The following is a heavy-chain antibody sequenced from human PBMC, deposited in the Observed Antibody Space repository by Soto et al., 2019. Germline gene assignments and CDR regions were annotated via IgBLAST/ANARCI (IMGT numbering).Heavy chain of an antibody. J-gene: IGHJ4*02. V-gene: IGHV4-31*03. CDR2: IYYSGST. CDR3: ARAQTIFGIITVFDY. Sequence: PSETLSRTCTVSGGSINSGGYCWSWIRQHPGKGLEWIGYIYYSGSTYYNPSLKSRVTISVDTSKNQFSLKLTSVTAADTAVYFCARAQTIFGIITVFDYWGQGTLVTVSS. CDR1: GGSINSGGYC. D-gene: IGHD3-3*01.